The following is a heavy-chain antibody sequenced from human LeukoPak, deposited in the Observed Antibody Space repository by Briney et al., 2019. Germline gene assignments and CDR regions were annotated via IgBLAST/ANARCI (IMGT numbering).Heavy chain of an antibody. CDR1: RFTFSSYA. CDR3: ARWHEGYRPDFDY. Sequence: GGSLRLSCAASRFTFSSYAVSSVRQAPGKGLEWVSVISSGGGTTYYADSVKGRFSISRDNSKNTMYGQMNSLRAEDTAVYYCARWHEGYRPDFDYWGQGSLVTVSS. V-gene: IGHV3-23*01. D-gene: IGHD5-24*01. J-gene: IGHJ4*02. CDR2: ISSGGGTT.